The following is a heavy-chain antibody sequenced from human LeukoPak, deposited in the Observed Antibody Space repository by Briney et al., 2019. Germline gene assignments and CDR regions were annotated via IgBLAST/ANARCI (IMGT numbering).Heavy chain of an antibody. V-gene: IGHV4-61*02. J-gene: IGHJ4*02. CDR1: GGSISSGSYY. Sequence: PSQTLSLTCTVSGGSISSGSYYWSWIRQPAGKGLEWIGRIYTSGSTNYNPSLKSRVTMSVDTSKNQFSLKLSSVTAADTAVYYCARSGTVVRTYDYWGQGTLVTVSS. CDR2: IYTSGST. D-gene: IGHD4-23*01. CDR3: ARSGTVVRTYDY.